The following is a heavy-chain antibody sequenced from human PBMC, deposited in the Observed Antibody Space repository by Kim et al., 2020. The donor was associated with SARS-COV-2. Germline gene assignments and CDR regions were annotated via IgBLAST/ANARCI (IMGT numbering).Heavy chain of an antibody. Sequence: ADSVQGRFTISRDNSKNTLYLQMNSLRAEETAVYYCARDGGWVVPAASDYWGQGTLVTVSS. J-gene: IGHJ4*02. CDR3: ARDGGWVVPAASDY. D-gene: IGHD2-2*01. V-gene: IGHV3-66*01.